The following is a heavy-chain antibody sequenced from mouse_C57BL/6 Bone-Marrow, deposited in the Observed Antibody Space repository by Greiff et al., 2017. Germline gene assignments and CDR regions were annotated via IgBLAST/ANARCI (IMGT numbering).Heavy chain of an antibody. Sequence: QVQLQQSGPELVKPGASVKISCKASGYAFSSSWMNWLKQRPGKGLEWIGRIYPGDGDTNYNGKFKGKATLTADKSSSTAYMQLSRLTSDDSAVDVCATDSSGYGAYWGQGTLVTGSA. CDR3: ATDSSGYGAY. CDR1: GYAFSSSW. J-gene: IGHJ3*01. V-gene: IGHV1-82*01. D-gene: IGHD3-2*02. CDR2: IYPGDGDT.